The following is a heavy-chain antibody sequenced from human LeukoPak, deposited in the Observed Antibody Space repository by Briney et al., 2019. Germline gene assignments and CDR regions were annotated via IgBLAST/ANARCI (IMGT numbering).Heavy chain of an antibody. CDR2: INGGNGTT. CDR3: ARVPLHDDSGHYYPH. V-gene: IGHV1-3*01. Sequence: ASVKVSCKTSGYTFTSYCMYLVRLAPGQSLEWMGWINGGNGTTKYSEKFQGRVTIIRDTSASTAYIDLSSLRSEDTAGYYCARVPLHDDSGHYYPHWGQGTLVTVSS. CDR1: GYTFTSYC. J-gene: IGHJ1*01. D-gene: IGHD3-22*01.